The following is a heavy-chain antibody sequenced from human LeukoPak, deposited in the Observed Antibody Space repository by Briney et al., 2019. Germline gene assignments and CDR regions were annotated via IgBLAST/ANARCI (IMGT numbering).Heavy chain of an antibody. CDR1: GGSISTYY. CDR3: ARHGGTLGYFDN. V-gene: IGHV4-59*08. J-gene: IGHJ4*02. CDR2: VYHSGTT. Sequence: SETLSLTCTVPGGSISTYYWSWIRQPPGKGLEWIGYVYHSGTTNYNPSLKRRVTISADTSKNQFSLKVKSVTAADTAVYYCARHGGTLGYFDNWGQGTLVTVSS. D-gene: IGHD1-26*01.